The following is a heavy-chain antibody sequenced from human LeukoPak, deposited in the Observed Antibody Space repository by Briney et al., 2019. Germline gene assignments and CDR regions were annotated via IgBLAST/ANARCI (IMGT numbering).Heavy chain of an antibody. V-gene: IGHV3-64*02. CDR1: GFTFSSHA. CDR3: ARERYSVNDYDAFDI. CDR2: INANGRST. D-gene: IGHD5/OR15-5a*01. J-gene: IGHJ3*02. Sequence: PGGSLRPSCAATGFTFSSHAMHWVRQAPGKGLEYVSAINANGRSTYYADSVKGRFTISRDNSKTTLYLQMGSLRTEDMAVYYCARERYSVNDYDAFDIWGQGTMVTVSS.